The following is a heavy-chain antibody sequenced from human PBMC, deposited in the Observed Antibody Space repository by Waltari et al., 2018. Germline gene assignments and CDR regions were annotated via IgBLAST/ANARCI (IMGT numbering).Heavy chain of an antibody. CDR3: ARGNVVVVAANDY. V-gene: IGHV1-3*01. Sequence: QVQLVQSGAEVKKPGASVKVSCKASGYTFTSYAMHWVRQAPGQRLEWMGWINAGNGNTKYSQKFQGRVTITRDTSASTAYMELSSLRAEDTAVYYCARGNVVVVAANDYWGQGTLVTVSS. CDR2: INAGNGNT. D-gene: IGHD2-15*01. J-gene: IGHJ4*02. CDR1: GYTFTSYA.